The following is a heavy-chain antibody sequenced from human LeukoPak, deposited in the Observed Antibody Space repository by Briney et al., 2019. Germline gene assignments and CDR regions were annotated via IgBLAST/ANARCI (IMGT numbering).Heavy chain of an antibody. J-gene: IGHJ4*02. V-gene: IGHV4-59*01. D-gene: IGHD3/OR15-3a*01. CDR2: IYYSGST. CDR1: XDXXXNYY. Sequence: TCTVXXDXXXNYYWSWVREPPGKGLEWIGYIYYSGSTNYNPSLKSRVSISADTSKNQFSLKLSSVTAADTAVYYCAKLPPVGPGLDDYWGQGTLVTVSS. CDR3: AKLPPVGPGLDDY.